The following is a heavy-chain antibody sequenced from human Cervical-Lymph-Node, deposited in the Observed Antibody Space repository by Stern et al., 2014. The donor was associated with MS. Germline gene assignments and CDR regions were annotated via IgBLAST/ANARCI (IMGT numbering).Heavy chain of an antibody. Sequence: QVQLVESGPGLVKPSQTLSLTCAVTGGSISIAEYYWSWIRQSPGKGLEWIGYIHNRGTTYYNPSLKSRVTISVDTSKNQFSLKLRSVTAADTAVYYCSRDADGYSLVFGYWGRGTLVTVSS. CDR2: IHNRGTT. D-gene: IGHD5-24*01. J-gene: IGHJ4*02. CDR1: GGSISIAEYY. V-gene: IGHV4-30-4*01. CDR3: SRDADGYSLVFGY.